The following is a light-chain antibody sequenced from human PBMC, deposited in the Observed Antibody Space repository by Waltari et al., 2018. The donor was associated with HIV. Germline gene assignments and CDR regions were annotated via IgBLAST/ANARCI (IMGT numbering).Light chain of an antibody. Sequence: EIVLTQSPATLSLSPGARATLSCRASQSVSSYLAWYQQKPGQAPRLRMFDSSNRATGIPARFSGSGSGTDFTLTISSLEPEDFAVYYCQQRSNWPLTFGGGTKVEIK. CDR2: DSS. V-gene: IGKV3-11*01. CDR1: QSVSSY. J-gene: IGKJ4*01. CDR3: QQRSNWPLT.